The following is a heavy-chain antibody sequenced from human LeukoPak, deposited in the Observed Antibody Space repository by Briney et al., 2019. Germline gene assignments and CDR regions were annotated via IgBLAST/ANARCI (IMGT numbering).Heavy chain of an antibody. CDR3: ARDGYCSSTSCSSYYYYGMDV. D-gene: IGHD2-2*03. CDR2: ISAYNGNT. V-gene: IGHV1-18*01. Sequence: GASVKVSCKASGYTFTSYGISWVRQAPGQGLEWMGWISAYNGNTNYAQKLQGRVTMTTDTSTSTAYMELRSLRSDDTAVYYCARDGYCSSTSCSSYYYYGMDVWGQGTTVTVSS. J-gene: IGHJ6*02. CDR1: GYTFTSYG.